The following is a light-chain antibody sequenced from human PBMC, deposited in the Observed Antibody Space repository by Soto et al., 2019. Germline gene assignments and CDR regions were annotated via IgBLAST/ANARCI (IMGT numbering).Light chain of an antibody. CDR2: AAS. V-gene: IGKV1-33*01. CDR1: QDISNY. J-gene: IGKJ4*01. CDR3: QQYDNLPLT. Sequence: DIQMTQSPSSLSASVGDRVTITCQASQDISNYLNWYQQKPGKAPKLLIYAASNLETGVPSRFSGSGSGTDFTFTISSLQPEDIATYYCQQYDNLPLTFGGGTNVAIK.